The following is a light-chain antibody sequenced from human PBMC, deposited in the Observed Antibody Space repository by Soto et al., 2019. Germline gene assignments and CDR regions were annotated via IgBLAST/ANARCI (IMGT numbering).Light chain of an antibody. V-gene: IGLV1-40*01. CDR3: QSYDSSLSGFYV. Sequence: LTQQPSVSGAPGQRVTISCTGSSSNIGAGYDVHWYQQLPGGAPKLLIYANSNRPSGVPDRFSGSRSGTSASLAITGLQAEDEADYSCQSYDSSLSGFYVFGTGTKVTVL. CDR2: ANS. J-gene: IGLJ1*01. CDR1: SSNIGAGYD.